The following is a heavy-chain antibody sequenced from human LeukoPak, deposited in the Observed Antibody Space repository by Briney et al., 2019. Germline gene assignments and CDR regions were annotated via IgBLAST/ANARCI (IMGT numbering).Heavy chain of an antibody. CDR1: GGTFSSYA. D-gene: IGHD3-10*01. J-gene: IGHJ4*02. CDR2: IIPIFGTA. V-gene: IGHV1-69*05. CDR3: ASYHVTLNGSGSYGLDY. Sequence: AASVKVSCKASGGTFSSYAISWVRQAPGQGLEWMGGIIPIFGTANYAQKFQGRVTITTDESTSTAYMELSSLRSEDTAVYYCASYHVTLNGSGSYGLDYWGQGTLVTVSS.